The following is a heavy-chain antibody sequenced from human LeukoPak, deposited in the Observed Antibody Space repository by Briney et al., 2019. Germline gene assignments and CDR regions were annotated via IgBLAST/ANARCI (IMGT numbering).Heavy chain of an antibody. CDR1: GFTFSSYA. CDR3: ARELGAYDSSGYYYEGIDY. D-gene: IGHD3-22*01. CDR2: ISGSGGST. Sequence: GGSLRLSCAASGFTFSSYAMSWVRQAPGKGLEWVSAISGSGGSTYYADSVKGRFTISRDNAKNSLYLQTNSLRAEDTAVYYCARELGAYDSSGYYYEGIDYWGQGTLVTVSS. J-gene: IGHJ4*02. V-gene: IGHV3-23*01.